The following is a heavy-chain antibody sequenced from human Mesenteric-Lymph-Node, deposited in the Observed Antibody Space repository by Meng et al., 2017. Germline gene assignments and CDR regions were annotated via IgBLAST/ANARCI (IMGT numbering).Heavy chain of an antibody. J-gene: IGHJ4*02. Sequence: QVQGQESGPGLVKPSEPLSLPCTVSGGSISSSSYYWAWIRQPPGEGLEWIGSVVYSGTTYYTSSLKSRVSISVDTSKNQFSLNLNSVTAVDTAVYYCARNVPGTSAYYDWGQGTLVTVSS. CDR3: ARNVPGTSAYYD. CDR2: VVYSGTT. CDR1: GGSISSSSYY. V-gene: IGHV4-39*07. D-gene: IGHD3-22*01.